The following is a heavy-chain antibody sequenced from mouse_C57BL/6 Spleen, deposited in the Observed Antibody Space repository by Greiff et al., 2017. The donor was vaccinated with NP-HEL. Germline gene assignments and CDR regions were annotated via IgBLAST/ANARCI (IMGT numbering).Heavy chain of an antibody. CDR3: AILFTTTVPLSD. CDR2: IDPSDSYT. Sequence: QVHVKQPGAELVKPGASVKLSCKASGYTFTSYWMQWVKQRPGQGLEWIGEIDPSDSYTNYNQKFKGKATLTVDTSSSTAYMQLSSLTSEDSAVYYCAILFTTTVPLSDWGQGTLVTVSA. J-gene: IGHJ3*01. V-gene: IGHV1-50*01. CDR1: GYTFTSYW. D-gene: IGHD1-1*01.